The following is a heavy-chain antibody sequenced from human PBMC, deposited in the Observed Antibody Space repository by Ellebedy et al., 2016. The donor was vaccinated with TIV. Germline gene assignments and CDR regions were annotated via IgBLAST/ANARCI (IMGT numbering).Heavy chain of an antibody. V-gene: IGHV3-23*01. Sequence: PGGSLRLSCVASGFTFNSYVMSWVRQATGKGLEWVSAISASGHRTFYADSVKGRFRISRDNSKNTLYLQMNSLRGEDTAVYYCARDGDLWGTYSSNTAHAYNWLDPWGQGTLVTVSS. D-gene: IGHD3-16*01. CDR3: ARDGDLWGTYSSNTAHAYNWLDP. CDR2: ISASGHRT. CDR1: GFTFNSYV. J-gene: IGHJ5*02.